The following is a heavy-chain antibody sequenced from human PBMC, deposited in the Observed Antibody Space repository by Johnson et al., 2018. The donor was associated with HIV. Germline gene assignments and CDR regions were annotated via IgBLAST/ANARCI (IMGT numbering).Heavy chain of an antibody. CDR3: AREWDPRTPDAFDI. D-gene: IGHD1-26*01. J-gene: IGHJ3*02. CDR1: GLSFSNFG. CDR2: ISYDGSNK. V-gene: IGHV3-30*03. Sequence: QVQLVESGGGVVQPGKSLRLSCVASGLSFSNFGIHWVRQAPGKGPEWVAVISYDGSNKYYADSVKGRFTISRDNSKNTLYLQMNSLRAEDTAVYYCAREWDPRTPDAFDIWGQGTMVTVSS.